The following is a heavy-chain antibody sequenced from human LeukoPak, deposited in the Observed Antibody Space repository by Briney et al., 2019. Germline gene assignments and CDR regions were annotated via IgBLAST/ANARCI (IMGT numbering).Heavy chain of an antibody. CDR3: VRGVFQVTKQDSSGPYFDY. CDR1: GYTFTSYG. V-gene: IGHV1-18*01. D-gene: IGHD3-22*01. J-gene: IGHJ4*02. Sequence: ASVKVSCKASGYTFTSYGISWVRQAPGQGLEWMGWISAYNGNTNYAQKLQGRVTMTTDTSTSTAYMELRSLRSDDTAVYYCVRGVFQVTKQDSSGPYFDYWGQGTLVTVSS. CDR2: ISAYNGNT.